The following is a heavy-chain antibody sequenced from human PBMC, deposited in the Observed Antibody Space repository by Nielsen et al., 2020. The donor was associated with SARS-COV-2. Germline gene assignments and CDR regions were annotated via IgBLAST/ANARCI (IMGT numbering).Heavy chain of an antibody. CDR3: AKEKYTTSRTLSYFDS. J-gene: IGHJ4*02. CDR1: GFPFRSYA. CDR2: ILYDENNK. D-gene: IGHD2/OR15-2a*01. Sequence: SLRLSCSASGFPFRSYAMHWVRQAPGRGLEWVAVILYDENNKYYEDSVRGRFTISRDNSKNTLYLQMNSLRAEDTAVYYCAKEKYTTSRTLSYFDSWGLGTLVTVSS. V-gene: IGHV3-30*18.